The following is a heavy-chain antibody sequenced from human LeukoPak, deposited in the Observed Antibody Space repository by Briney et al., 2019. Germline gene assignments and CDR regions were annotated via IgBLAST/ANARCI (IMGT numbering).Heavy chain of an antibody. CDR2: VYYTGTT. D-gene: IGHD4-11*01. J-gene: IGHJ4*02. Sequence: SETLSLTCTVSGGSISSRNYYWGWIRQPPGKGLEWIGGVYYTGTTYSNPSLKSRVTISVDTSKNQFSLRLSSVTAADTAIYYCAKEMAVIGLPCFDFWGQGTPVTVST. CDR1: GGSISSRNYY. V-gene: IGHV4-39*02. CDR3: AKEMAVIGLPCFDF.